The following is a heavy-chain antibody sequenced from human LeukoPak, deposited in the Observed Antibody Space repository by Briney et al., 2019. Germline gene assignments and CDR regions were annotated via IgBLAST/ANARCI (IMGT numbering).Heavy chain of an antibody. CDR3: ARGGDIVVVPVPTSRFDP. CDR2: INPISGGT. V-gene: IGHV1-2*04. D-gene: IGHD2-2*01. Sequence: ASVKVSCKASGYTFTGYYMHWVRQAPGQGLEWMGWINPISGGTNYAQKFQGWVTMTRDTSISTAYMELSRLRSDDTAVYYCARGGDIVVVPVPTSRFDPWGQGTLVTVSS. CDR1: GYTFTGYY. J-gene: IGHJ5*02.